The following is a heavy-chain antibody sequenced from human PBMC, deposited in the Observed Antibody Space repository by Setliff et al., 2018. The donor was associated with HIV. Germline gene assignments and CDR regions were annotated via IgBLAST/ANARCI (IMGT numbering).Heavy chain of an antibody. Sequence: GGSLRLSCAGSGFAFSSYAMSWVRQAPGKGLEWVSAISGSGGTTNYADSVKGRFTISRDNAKNMVYLQMNSLRAEDTAVYYCAKYSSSWSYYSYYMNVWGKGTTVTVSS. CDR3: AKYSSSWSYYSYYMNV. CDR2: ISGSGGTT. V-gene: IGHV3-23*01. CDR1: GFAFSSYA. D-gene: IGHD6-6*01. J-gene: IGHJ6*03.